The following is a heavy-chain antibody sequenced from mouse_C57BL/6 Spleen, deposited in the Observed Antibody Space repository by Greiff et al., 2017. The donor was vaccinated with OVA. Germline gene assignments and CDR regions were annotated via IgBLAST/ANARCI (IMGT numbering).Heavy chain of an antibody. CDR1: GFSLTSYG. CDR3: ARRWDGYPYPMDY. J-gene: IGHJ4*01. CDR2: IWSGGST. V-gene: IGHV2-2*01. Sequence: VMLVESGPGLVQPSQSLSITCTVSGFSLTSYGVHWVRQSPGKGLEWLGVIWSGGSTDYNAAFISRLSISKDNSKSQVFFKMNSLQADDTAIYYCARRWDGYPYPMDYWGQGTSVTVSS. D-gene: IGHD2-3*01.